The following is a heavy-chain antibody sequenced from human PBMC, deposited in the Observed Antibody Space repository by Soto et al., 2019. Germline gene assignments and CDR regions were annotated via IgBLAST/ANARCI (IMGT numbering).Heavy chain of an antibody. CDR1: GGSISSSSYY. V-gene: IGHV4-39*01. CDR3: AGYCSGGSCYRRGWFDP. J-gene: IGHJ5*02. D-gene: IGHD2-15*01. CDR2: IYYSGST. Sequence: SETLSLTCTVSGGSISSSSYYWGWIRQPPGKGLEWIGSIYYSGSTYYNPSLKSRVTISVDTSKNQFSLKLSSVTAADTAVYYCAGYCSGGSCYRRGWFDPWGQGTLVTVSS.